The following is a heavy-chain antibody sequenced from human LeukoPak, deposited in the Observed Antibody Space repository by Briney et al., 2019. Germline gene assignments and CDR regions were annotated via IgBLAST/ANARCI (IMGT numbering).Heavy chain of an antibody. D-gene: IGHD2-21*01. CDR3: AKATTRKVVVIAIFDY. Sequence: GGSLRLSCAAPGFTFDDYTMHWVRQAPGKGLEWVSLISWDGGSTYYADSVKGRFTISRDNSKNSLYLQMNSLRTEDTALYYCAKATTRKVVVIAIFDYWGQGTLVTVSS. CDR1: GFTFDDYT. CDR2: ISWDGGST. V-gene: IGHV3-43*01. J-gene: IGHJ4*02.